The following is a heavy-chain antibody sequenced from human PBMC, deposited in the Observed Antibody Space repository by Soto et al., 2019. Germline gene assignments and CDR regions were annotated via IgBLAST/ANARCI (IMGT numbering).Heavy chain of an antibody. V-gene: IGHV3-21*01. J-gene: IGHJ3*02. CDR2: ISSSSSYI. D-gene: IGHD3-22*01. CDR3: ARDQITMSPPNAFDI. CDR1: GFTFSSYS. Sequence: GGSLRLSCAASGFTFSSYSMNWVRQAPGKGLEWVSSISSSSSYIYYAASVKGRFTISRDNAKNSLYLKMNSLRAEDTAVDYCARDQITMSPPNAFDIWGQGTMVTVSS.